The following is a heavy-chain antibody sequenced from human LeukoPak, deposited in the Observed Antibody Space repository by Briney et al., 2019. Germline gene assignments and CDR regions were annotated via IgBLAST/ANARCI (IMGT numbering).Heavy chain of an antibody. Sequence: PGGSLRLSCAASGFTFSDYYWSWIRQPPGKGLEWIGEINHSGSTNYNPSLKSRVTISVDTSKNQFSLKLSSVTAADTAVYFCAGTWKYQSLDNFYGLGVWGQGTTVTVSS. CDR3: AGTWKYQSLDNFYGLGV. J-gene: IGHJ6*02. V-gene: IGHV4-34*08. CDR1: GFTFSDYY. CDR2: INHSGST. D-gene: IGHD2-2*01.